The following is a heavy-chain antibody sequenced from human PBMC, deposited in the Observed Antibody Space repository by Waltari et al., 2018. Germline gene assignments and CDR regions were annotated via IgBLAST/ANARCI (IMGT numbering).Heavy chain of an antibody. J-gene: IGHJ5*02. CDR2: IRGSGGST. Sequence: EVQLLESGGGLVQPGGSLRLSCAASGFTFSSYAMSWVRQAPGKGLEWVPAIRGSGGSTYYADSVEGRFTISRDNSKNTLYLQMNSLRAEDTAVYYCAKAIISSSWYNWFDPWGQGTLVTVSS. CDR3: AKAIISSSWYNWFDP. D-gene: IGHD6-13*01. V-gene: IGHV3-23*01. CDR1: GFTFSSYA.